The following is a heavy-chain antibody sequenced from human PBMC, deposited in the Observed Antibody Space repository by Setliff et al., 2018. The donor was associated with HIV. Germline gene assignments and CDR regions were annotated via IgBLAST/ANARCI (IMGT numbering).Heavy chain of an antibody. D-gene: IGHD6-6*01. Sequence: SLRLSCTASGFTFDDYAMHWVRRASGKGLEWISGISWNSGYIDYADSVKGRFTISRDNSKNTLYLQMNSLRAEDTAVYYCAKANMAARLPYYYYYYMDVWGKGTTVTVS. CDR3: AKANMAARLPYYYYYYMDV. CDR2: ISWNSGYI. J-gene: IGHJ6*03. CDR1: GFTFDDYA. V-gene: IGHV3-9*01.